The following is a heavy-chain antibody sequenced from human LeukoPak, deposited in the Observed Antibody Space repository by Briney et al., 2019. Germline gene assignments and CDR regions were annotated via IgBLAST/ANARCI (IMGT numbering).Heavy chain of an antibody. CDR3: AKDRGGYQPHLSSPNFDY. D-gene: IGHD2-2*01. J-gene: IGHJ4*02. Sequence: GGSLRLSCAASGFTFSSYAMSWVRQAPGKGLEWVSAISGSGGGTYYADSVKGRFTISRDNSKNTLYLQMNSRRAEDTAVYYCAKDRGGYQPHLSSPNFDYWGQGTLVTVSS. CDR2: ISGSGGGT. V-gene: IGHV3-23*01. CDR1: GFTFSSYA.